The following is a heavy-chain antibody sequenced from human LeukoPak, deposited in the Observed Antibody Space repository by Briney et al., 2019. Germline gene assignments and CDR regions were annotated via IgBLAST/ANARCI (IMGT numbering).Heavy chain of an antibody. D-gene: IGHD1-1*01. CDR2: MNPNSGNT. Sequence: GASVKVSCKASGYTFTSYDINWVRQATGQGLEWMGWMNPNSGNTGYAQKFQGRVTMTRNTSISTAYMELSSLRPEDTAVYYCARGRPTGTTFWFDPWGQGTLVTVSS. V-gene: IGHV1-8*01. CDR1: GYTFTSYD. CDR3: ARGRPTGTTFWFDP. J-gene: IGHJ5*02.